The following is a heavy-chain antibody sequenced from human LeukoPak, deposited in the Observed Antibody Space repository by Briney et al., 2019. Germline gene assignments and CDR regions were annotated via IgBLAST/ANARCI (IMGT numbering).Heavy chain of an antibody. J-gene: IGHJ4*02. D-gene: IGHD3-10*01. CDR2: ISSSGTSI. V-gene: IGHV3-48*02. Sequence: GGSLRLSCAASGFTFSRYSLNWVRQAPGKGLEWISYISSSGTSIHYADSVKGRFTIYRDNAKNSLFLQMNSLRDEDTALYYCARAPVIDYYGSGSYFDYWGQGTLVSVSS. CDR1: GFTFSRYS. CDR3: ARAPVIDYYGSGSYFDY.